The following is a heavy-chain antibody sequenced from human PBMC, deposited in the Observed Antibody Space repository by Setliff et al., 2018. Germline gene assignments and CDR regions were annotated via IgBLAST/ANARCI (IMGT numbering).Heavy chain of an antibody. CDR1: GFAFDSYA. J-gene: IGHJ4*01. V-gene: IGHV3-30*03. CDR2: IFHDGRDI. Sequence: GGSLRLSCAASGFAFDSYAMHWVRQAPGKGLEWVAIIFHDGRDIYYGDSVQGRFAISRDNSKNTLYLQMNSLRSDDTAVYYCSGVHWTTNWFLHYWGQGTLVTVS. CDR3: SGVHWTTNWFLHY. D-gene: IGHD7-27*01.